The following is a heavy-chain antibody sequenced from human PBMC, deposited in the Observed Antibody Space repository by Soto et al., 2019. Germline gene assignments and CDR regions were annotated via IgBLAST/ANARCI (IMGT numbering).Heavy chain of an antibody. CDR3: GRCRTDSYAMDV. Sequence: ASVKVTFKASGYSFTSYRIAWVRQVPGQGPEWMGWISPYNGRTNYAQSVKGRVVMTTDISTNTDYLELRSLRSDDPAIYYCGRCRTDSYAMDVWGQGTTVTVSS. V-gene: IGHV1-18*01. CDR2: ISPYNGRT. D-gene: IGHD3-16*01. CDR1: GYSFTSYR. J-gene: IGHJ6*02.